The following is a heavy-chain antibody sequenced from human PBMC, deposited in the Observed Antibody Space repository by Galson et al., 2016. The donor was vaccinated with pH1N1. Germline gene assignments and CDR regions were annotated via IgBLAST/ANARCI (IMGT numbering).Heavy chain of an antibody. V-gene: IGHV1-18*01. CDR2: ISGYNGNT. J-gene: IGHJ4*02. D-gene: IGHD2-15*01. CDR3: ARVLRTVVFDF. Sequence: SVKVSCKASGYTFSSYGISWVRQAPGKGLEWMGWISGYNGNTKYEQKIQGRVSMTIDTSTSTVYMELSRLRSDDTAIYYCARVLRTVVFDFWGQGTLVTVSS. CDR1: GYTFSSYG.